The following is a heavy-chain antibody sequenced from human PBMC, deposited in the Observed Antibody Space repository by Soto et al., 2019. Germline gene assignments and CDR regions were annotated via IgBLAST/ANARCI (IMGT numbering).Heavy chain of an antibody. D-gene: IGHD3-16*01. CDR1: GFTFSSYA. J-gene: IGHJ4*02. CDR2: ISYDGSNK. Sequence: QVQLVESGGGVVQPGRSLRLSCAASGFTFSSYAMHWVRQAPGKGLEWVAVISYDGSNKYYADSVKGRFTIYRDNSKNTLYLQMNSLRAEDTAVYYCARDSVTYDYWGQGTLVTGSS. CDR3: ARDSVTYDY. V-gene: IGHV3-30-3*01.